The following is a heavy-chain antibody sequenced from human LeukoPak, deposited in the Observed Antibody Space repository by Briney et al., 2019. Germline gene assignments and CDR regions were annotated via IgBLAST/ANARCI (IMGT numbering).Heavy chain of an antibody. CDR1: GGSISSYY. Sequence: SETLSLTCTVSGGSISSYYWSWIRQPPGKGLEWIGYIYYSGSTNCNPSLKSQVTISVDTSRNQFSLKLSSVTAADTAVYYCARSFGSGSYFFDYWGQGTLVTVSS. CDR3: ARSFGSGSYFFDY. V-gene: IGHV4-59*01. J-gene: IGHJ4*02. D-gene: IGHD3-10*01. CDR2: IYYSGST.